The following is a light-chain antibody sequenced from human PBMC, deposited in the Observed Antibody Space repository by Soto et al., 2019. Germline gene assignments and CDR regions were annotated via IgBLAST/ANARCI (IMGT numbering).Light chain of an antibody. CDR2: AAS. CDR1: QSVSNSF. Sequence: EIVLTQSPGTRSLSPGERATLSCRASQSVSNSFLAWYQQKPGQAPRLLIYAASSRATGIPDRFSGSGSGTDFTLTISRLEPEDFAVYYCQQYGSSPPITFGQGTRLEIK. CDR3: QQYGSSPPIT. J-gene: IGKJ5*01. V-gene: IGKV3-20*01.